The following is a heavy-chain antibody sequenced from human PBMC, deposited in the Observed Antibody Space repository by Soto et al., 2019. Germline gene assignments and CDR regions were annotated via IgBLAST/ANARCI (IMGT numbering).Heavy chain of an antibody. CDR1: AASISGFY. Sequence: SETLSLTCTVSAASISGFYWSWIRKSAGKGLEWIGRIYATGTTDYNPSLKSRVMMSVDTSKKQFSLKLRSVTAADTAVYYCVRDGTKTLRDWFDPWGQGISVTVSS. D-gene: IGHD1-1*01. CDR3: VRDGTKTLRDWFDP. CDR2: IYATGTT. V-gene: IGHV4-4*07. J-gene: IGHJ5*02.